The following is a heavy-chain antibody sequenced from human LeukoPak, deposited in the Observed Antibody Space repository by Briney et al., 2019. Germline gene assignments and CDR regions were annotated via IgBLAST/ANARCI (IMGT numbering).Heavy chain of an antibody. V-gene: IGHV4-4*07. J-gene: IGHJ5*02. CDR3: ARDAPSSVWYAPGFDP. CDR1: GGSISSYY. CDR2: IYTSGST. D-gene: IGHD6-19*01. Sequence: SETLSLTCTVSGGSISSYYWSWIRQPARKGLEWIGRIYTSGSTNYNPSLKSRVTMSVDTSKNQFSLKLSSVTAADTAVYYCARDAPSSVWYAPGFDPWGQGTLVTVSS.